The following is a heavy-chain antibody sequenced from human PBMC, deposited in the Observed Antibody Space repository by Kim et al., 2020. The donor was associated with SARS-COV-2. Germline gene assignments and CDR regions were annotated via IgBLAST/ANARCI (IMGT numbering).Heavy chain of an antibody. Sequence: SETLSLTCTVSGGSISSSGYYWAWIRQPPGKGLEWIGNIYYTGRTYYNPSLESRVTISVDTSKTQFSLKLSSVTAADTAVYHCARLYAYSGSYTAYYFAFWGQGTLVTVSS. CDR2: IYYTGRT. J-gene: IGHJ4*02. V-gene: IGHV4-39*01. CDR1: GGSISSSGYY. D-gene: IGHD1-26*01. CDR3: ARLYAYSGSYTAYYFAF.